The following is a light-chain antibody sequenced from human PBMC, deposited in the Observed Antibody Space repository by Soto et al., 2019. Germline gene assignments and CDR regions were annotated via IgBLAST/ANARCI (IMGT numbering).Light chain of an antibody. CDR2: EAT. V-gene: IGKV1-6*01. J-gene: IGKJ5*01. Sequence: AIQVTQSPSSLSASVGDRVTITCRATQGYRSDLGWYQQKPGKAPRLLIYEATNLQSGVPPRFSGSVSGTDFTLTISSLQPEDFATYFCQQANSFPITFGQGTRLEMK. CDR1: QGYRSD. CDR3: QQANSFPIT.